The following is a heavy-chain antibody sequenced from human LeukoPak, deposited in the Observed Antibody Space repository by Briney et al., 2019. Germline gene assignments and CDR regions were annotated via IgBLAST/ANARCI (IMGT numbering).Heavy chain of an antibody. CDR1: GFTLNNFA. V-gene: IGHV3-23*01. CDR3: AKDGRYSGYDFAES. Sequence: GSLRLSCTASGFTLNNFAMSWVRQAPGEGLEWLASLTGSGHQIYYADSVKGRFTISRDNSENTLYLDMNNLRAEDTAIYYCAKDGRYSGYDFAESWGQGTLVTVSS. D-gene: IGHD5-12*01. CDR2: LTGSGHQI. J-gene: IGHJ5*02.